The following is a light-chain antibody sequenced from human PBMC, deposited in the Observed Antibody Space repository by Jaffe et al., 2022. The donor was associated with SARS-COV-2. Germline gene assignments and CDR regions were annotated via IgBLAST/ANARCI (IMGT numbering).Light chain of an antibody. V-gene: IGKV1-9*01. CDR1: QGISSY. CDR3: QQLNGYPQT. J-gene: IGKJ4*01. CDR2: AAS. Sequence: DIQLTQSPSFLSASVGDRVTITCRASQGISSYLAWYQQKPGKAPQLLIYAASTLQGGVPSRFSGSGSGTEFTLTISSLQPEDFTTYYCQQLNGYPQTFGGGTKVEI.